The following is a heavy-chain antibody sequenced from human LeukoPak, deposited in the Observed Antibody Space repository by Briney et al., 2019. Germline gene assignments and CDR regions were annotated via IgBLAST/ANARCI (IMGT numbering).Heavy chain of an antibody. CDR1: GFTFSNYA. Sequence: GGSLRLSCAASGFTFSNYAMHWVRQAPGKGLEWVAFIRYDESNKDYADSVKGRFTISRDNSKNTLYLQMNSLIVEDTAVHYCAKDRCSGGSCLWMDVWGKGTTVTVSS. V-gene: IGHV3-30*02. CDR3: AKDRCSGGSCLWMDV. D-gene: IGHD2-15*01. CDR2: IRYDESNK. J-gene: IGHJ6*04.